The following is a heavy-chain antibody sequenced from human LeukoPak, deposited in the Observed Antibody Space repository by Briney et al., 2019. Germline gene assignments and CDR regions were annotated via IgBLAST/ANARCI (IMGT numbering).Heavy chain of an antibody. J-gene: IGHJ4*02. CDR2: IYYSGST. CDR1: GGSISSSSYY. D-gene: IGHD1-26*01. V-gene: IGHV4-39*01. Sequence: PSETLSLTCTVSGGSISSSSYYWGWIRQPPGKGLEWIGSIYYSGSTYYNPSLKSRVTISVDTSKNQFSLKLSSVTAADTAVYYCARLDGWEQGPIGYWGQGTLVTVSS. CDR3: ARLDGWEQGPIGY.